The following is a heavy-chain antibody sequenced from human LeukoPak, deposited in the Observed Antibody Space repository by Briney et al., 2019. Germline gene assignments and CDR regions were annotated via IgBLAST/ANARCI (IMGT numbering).Heavy chain of an antibody. J-gene: IGHJ4*02. CDR2: ISSSGTTT. Sequence: PGGSLRLSCAASGFSFSVYEMHWVRQAPGKGLEWISDISSSGTTTYYADSVKGRFTISRDNAKNSLYLQMNSLRAEDTAVYYCARTHERDLDYWGQGTLVTVSS. CDR3: ARTHERDLDY. CDR1: GFSFSVYE. V-gene: IGHV3-48*03.